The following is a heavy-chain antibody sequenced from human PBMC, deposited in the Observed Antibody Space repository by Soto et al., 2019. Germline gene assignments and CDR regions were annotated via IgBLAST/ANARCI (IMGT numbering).Heavy chain of an antibody. Sequence: QVQLVESGGGVVQPGRSLRLSCAASGFTFSSYAMHWVRQAPGKGLEWVAVISYDGSNKYYADSVKGRFTISRDNSKNTLYLQMNSLRAEDTAVYYCARDHPESYPGDYGDYVSPFDYWGQVTLVTVSS. CDR1: GFTFSSYA. D-gene: IGHD4-17*01. CDR2: ISYDGSNK. CDR3: ARDHPESYPGDYGDYVSPFDY. J-gene: IGHJ4*02. V-gene: IGHV3-30-3*01.